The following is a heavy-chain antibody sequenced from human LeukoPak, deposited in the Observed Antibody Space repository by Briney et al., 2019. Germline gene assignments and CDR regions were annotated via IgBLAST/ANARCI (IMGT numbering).Heavy chain of an antibody. D-gene: IGHD5-12*01. CDR2: IYYSGST. J-gene: IGHJ4*02. Sequence: SETLSLTCTVSGGSISSYYWSWIRQPPGKGLEWIGYIYYSGSTNYNPSLKSRVTISVDTSKNQFSLKLSSVTAADTAVYYCARAKDIVATMEYYFDYWGQGTLVTVSS. CDR1: GGSISSYY. V-gene: IGHV4-59*01. CDR3: ARAKDIVATMEYYFDY.